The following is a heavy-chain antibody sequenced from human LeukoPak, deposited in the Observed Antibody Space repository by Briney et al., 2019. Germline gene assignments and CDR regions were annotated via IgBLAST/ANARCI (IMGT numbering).Heavy chain of an antibody. CDR2: IYYTGMT. D-gene: IGHD1-26*01. CDR1: GGYINSYF. V-gene: IGHV4-39*01. Sequence: SDPLSLTRTVSGGYINSYFGRWLRQPPGKGVEWMGSIYYTGMTLYNPYLNSRVTISVDTSKNQFSLKRSSVSAVDTAVYYCGRRGSMGGCFVGAFDIWGQGTMVTGS. CDR3: GRRGSMGGCFVGAFDI. J-gene: IGHJ3*02.